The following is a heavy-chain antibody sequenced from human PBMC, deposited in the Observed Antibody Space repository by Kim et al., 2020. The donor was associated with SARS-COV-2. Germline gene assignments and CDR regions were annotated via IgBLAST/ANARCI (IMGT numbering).Heavy chain of an antibody. Sequence: GGSLRLSCEASGFTFSNFGMHWVRQAPGKGLEWVAVVSDDGSHKYYADSVKGRFTISRDNSKNTLNLQLNSLRPEDTAVYYCAKDGYCTAGSCFFFDTWGQGTLVTVSS. CDR1: GFTFSNFG. V-gene: IGHV3-30*18. J-gene: IGHJ4*02. CDR2: VSDDGSHK. D-gene: IGHD2-15*01. CDR3: AKDGYCTAGSCFFFDT.